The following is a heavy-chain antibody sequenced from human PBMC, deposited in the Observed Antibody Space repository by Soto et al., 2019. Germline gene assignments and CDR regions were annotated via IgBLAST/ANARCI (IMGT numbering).Heavy chain of an antibody. CDR3: ARDFISSRATPF. D-gene: IGHD3-3*02. CDR2: IIPILGIA. Sequence: ASLKVSCKSSGCTFSSYTISWVRQAPGQGLEWMGRIIPILGIANYAQKFQGRVTITADKSTSTAYMELSSLRSEDTAVYYCARDFISSRATPFWGQGTMVTVSS. CDR1: GCTFSSYT. J-gene: IGHJ3*01. V-gene: IGHV1-69*04.